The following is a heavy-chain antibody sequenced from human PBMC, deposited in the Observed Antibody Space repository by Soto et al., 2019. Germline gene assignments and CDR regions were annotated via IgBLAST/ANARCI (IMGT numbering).Heavy chain of an antibody. CDR3: ASHYYDSSGSKGPYYYYGMDV. V-gene: IGHV5-51*01. CDR1: GYSFTSYW. J-gene: IGHJ6*02. D-gene: IGHD3-22*01. CDR2: IYPGDSDT. Sequence: PGESLKISCKGSGYSFTSYWIGWVRQMPGKGLEWMGIIYPGDSDTRYSPSFQGQVTISADKSISTAYLQWSSLKASDTAMYYCASHYYDSSGSKGPYYYYGMDVWGQGTTVTVSS.